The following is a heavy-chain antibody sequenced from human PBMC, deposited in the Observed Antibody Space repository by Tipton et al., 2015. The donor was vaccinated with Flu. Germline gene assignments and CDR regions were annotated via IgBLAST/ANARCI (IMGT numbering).Heavy chain of an antibody. CDR1: DDFINSAYY. CDR2: ILHTGLT. J-gene: IGHJ5*02. Sequence: TLSLTCAVSDDFINSAYYWGWIRQPPGKGLEWIGSILHTGLTYDNPSLRSRVTISVDSSKKQFSLQFKSMTTADTAVFYCARGGWEPHGGWFDPWGQGILVTVSS. V-gene: IGHV4-38-2*01. CDR3: ARGGWEPHGGWFDP. D-gene: IGHD1-26*01.